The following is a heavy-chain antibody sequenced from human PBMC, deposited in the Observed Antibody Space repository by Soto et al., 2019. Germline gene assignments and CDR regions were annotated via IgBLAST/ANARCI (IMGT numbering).Heavy chain of an antibody. V-gene: IGHV4-34*01. J-gene: IGHJ6*02. D-gene: IGHD4-17*01. CDR1: GGSFSGYY. CDR3: ASLMTTVTTDYYYGMDV. CDR2: INHSGST. Sequence: SETLSLTCAVYGGSFSGYYWSWIRQPPGKGLEWIGEINHSGSTNYNPSLKSRVTISVDTSKNQFSLKLSSVTAADTAVYYCASLMTTVTTDYYYGMDVWGQGTTVTVSS.